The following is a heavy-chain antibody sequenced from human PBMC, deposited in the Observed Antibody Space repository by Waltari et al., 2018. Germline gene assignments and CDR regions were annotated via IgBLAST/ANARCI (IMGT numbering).Heavy chain of an antibody. V-gene: IGHV3-23*03. CDR1: GFTFSSYA. Sequence: EVQLLESGGGLVQPGGSLRLSCAASGFTFSSYAMSWVRQAPGKGLEWVSVIYSGGSTYDADSVKGRFTISRDNSKNTLYLQMNSLRAEDTAVYYCARSPLTDAFDIWGQGTMVTVSS. J-gene: IGHJ3*02. CDR2: IYSGGST. CDR3: ARSPLTDAFDI.